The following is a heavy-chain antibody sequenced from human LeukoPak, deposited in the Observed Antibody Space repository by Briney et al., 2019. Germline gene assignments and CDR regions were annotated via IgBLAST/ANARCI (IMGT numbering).Heavy chain of an antibody. V-gene: IGHV3-74*01. CDR3: ARDRGYNTFDY. CDR2: INSDGSST. CDR1: GFTFSSYW. D-gene: IGHD3-3*01. Sequence: PGGSLRLSCAASGFTFSSYWMHWVRQAPGKGLVWVSRINSDGSSTSYADSVKGRFTFSRDNAENSLYLQMNSLGVEDTAVYYCARDRGYNTFDYWGQGTLVTVSS. J-gene: IGHJ4*02.